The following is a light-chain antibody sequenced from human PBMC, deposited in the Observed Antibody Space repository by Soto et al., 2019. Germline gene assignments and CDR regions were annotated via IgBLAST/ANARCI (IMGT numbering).Light chain of an antibody. Sequence: QSALTQPPSASGSPGQSVTISCTGMSSDVGGYNYVSWYQQHPGKAPKLMIYEVSKRPSGVPDRFSGSKSGNTASLTVSGLQAEHEADYYCSSYAGANSVVFGGGTKVTVL. J-gene: IGLJ2*01. CDR2: EVS. CDR3: SSYAGANSVV. V-gene: IGLV2-8*01. CDR1: SSDVGGYNY.